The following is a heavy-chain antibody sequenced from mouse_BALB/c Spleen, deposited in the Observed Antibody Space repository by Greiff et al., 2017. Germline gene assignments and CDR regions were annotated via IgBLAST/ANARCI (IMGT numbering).Heavy chain of an antibody. Sequence: EVKLEESGGGLVKPGGSLKLSCAASGFTFSSYAMSWVRQSPEKRLEWVAYISSGGGSTYYPDTVKGRFTISRDNAKNTLYLQMSSLKSEDTAMYYCARPRHWDGGYYFDYWGQGTTLTVSS. CDR2: ISSGGGST. CDR1: GFTFSSYA. CDR3: ARPRHWDGGYYFDY. D-gene: IGHD4-1*01. V-gene: IGHV5-12-1*01. J-gene: IGHJ2*01.